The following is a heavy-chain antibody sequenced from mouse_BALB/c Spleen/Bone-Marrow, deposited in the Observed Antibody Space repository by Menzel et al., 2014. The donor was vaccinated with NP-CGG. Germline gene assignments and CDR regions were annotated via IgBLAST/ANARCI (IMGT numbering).Heavy chain of an antibody. CDR3: TRVNEYGRAWFAY. Sequence: LQQSGSELVRPGASVKLSCKASGYTFTSYWMHWVKQRPGQGLEWIGNICPVSGSTNYGEKFKGKATLTVDTSSSTAYMQLSSLTSEDSAVYYCTRVNEYGRAWFAYWGQGTLVTVSA. J-gene: IGHJ3*01. V-gene: IGHV1S22*01. D-gene: IGHD5-2*01. CDR2: ICPVSGST. CDR1: GYTFTSYW.